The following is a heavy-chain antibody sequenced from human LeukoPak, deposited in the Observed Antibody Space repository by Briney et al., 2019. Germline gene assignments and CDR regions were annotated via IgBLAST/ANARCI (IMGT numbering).Heavy chain of an antibody. D-gene: IGHD2-8*01. J-gene: IGHJ6*03. V-gene: IGHV3-74*01. CDR1: GFTFSSYW. CDR2: INSDGSST. Sequence: GSLRLSCAASGFTFSSYWMHWVRQAPGKGLVWVSRINSDGSSTSYADSVKGRFTISRDNAKNTLYLQMNSLRAEDTAVYYCARGPKMVYAILDYYMDVWGKGTTVTVSS. CDR3: ARGPKMVYAILDYYMDV.